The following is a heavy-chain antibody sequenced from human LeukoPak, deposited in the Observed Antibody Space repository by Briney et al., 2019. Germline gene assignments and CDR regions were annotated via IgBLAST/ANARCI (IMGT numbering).Heavy chain of an antibody. V-gene: IGHV4-59*01. CDR3: ARVGGTNFYYYGMDV. J-gene: IGHJ6*02. CDR1: GGSISSYY. CDR2: IYDSGST. D-gene: IGHD1-1*01. Sequence: SETLSLTCTVSGGSISSYYWSWIRQPPGKGLEWIGYIYDSGSTNYNPSLKSRVTISVDTSKNQFSLKLSSVTAADTAVYYCARVGGTNFYYYGMDVWGQGTTVTVSS.